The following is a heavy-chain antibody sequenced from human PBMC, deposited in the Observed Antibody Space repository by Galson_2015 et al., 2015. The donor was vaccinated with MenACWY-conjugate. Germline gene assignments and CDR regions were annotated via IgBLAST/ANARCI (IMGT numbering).Heavy chain of an antibody. CDR2: IYPGDSDT. Sequence: QSRAQVTKPGESLQISCKGSGSRFGTYWIGWVRQMPGKGLEWMGMIYPGDSDTRFSPSFQGQVTISADNSINTAYLQWSSLRASDTAMYYCARRTVYASGTYGMDVWGQGTTVTVSS. CDR3: ARRTVYASGTYGMDV. V-gene: IGHV5-51*01. J-gene: IGHJ6*02. CDR1: GSRFGTYW. D-gene: IGHD3-10*01.